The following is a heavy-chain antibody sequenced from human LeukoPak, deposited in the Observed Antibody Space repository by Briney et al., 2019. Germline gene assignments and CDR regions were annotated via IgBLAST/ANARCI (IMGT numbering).Heavy chain of an antibody. D-gene: IGHD1-14*01. Sequence: GSLRLSCAASGFTFSNAWMNWVRQAPGKGLEWVGRIKSKSYGGTTDYGAPVKGRFTISRDDSENTLYLQMNSLKTEDTAVYYCTSEQDGITGDYWGQGTLVTVSS. J-gene: IGHJ4*02. CDR2: IKSKSYGGTT. CDR3: TSEQDGITGDY. CDR1: GFTFSNAW. V-gene: IGHV3-15*01.